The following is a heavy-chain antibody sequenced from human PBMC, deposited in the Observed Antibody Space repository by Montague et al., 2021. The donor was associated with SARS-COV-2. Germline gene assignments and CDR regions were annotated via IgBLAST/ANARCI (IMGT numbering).Heavy chain of an antibody. Sequence: SETLSLTCTVSGGSISSGGYYWSWIRQPPGKGLEWIGYVYYSGSTNYNPSLKSRVTISVDTSKNQFSLKLSSATAADTAVYYCARHALGYFGWLNEGYFDYWGQGTLVTVSS. CDR2: VYYSGST. V-gene: IGHV4-61*08. D-gene: IGHD3-9*01. CDR3: ARHALGYFGWLNEGYFDY. CDR1: GGSISSGGYY. J-gene: IGHJ4*02.